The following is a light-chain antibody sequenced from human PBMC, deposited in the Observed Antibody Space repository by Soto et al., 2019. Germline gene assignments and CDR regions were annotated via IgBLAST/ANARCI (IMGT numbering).Light chain of an antibody. V-gene: IGKV1-27*01. Sequence: DIQMTQSPSSLSASVGDRVTITCRASQGISNYLAWYQQEPGKAPKLLIYAASTLQSGVPSRFSGSGSGTDFTLTISSLQPEDAATYYCQKYKSALGLTFGGGTKVEI. J-gene: IGKJ4*01. CDR3: QKYKSALGLT. CDR1: QGISNY. CDR2: AAS.